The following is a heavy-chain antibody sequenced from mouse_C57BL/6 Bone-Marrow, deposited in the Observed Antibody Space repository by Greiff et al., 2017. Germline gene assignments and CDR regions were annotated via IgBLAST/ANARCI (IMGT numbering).Heavy chain of an antibody. J-gene: IGHJ2*01. CDR2: FAPNSGGT. Sequence: QVQLQQSGAELVKPGASVKLSCKASGYTFTSYWMRWLKQRPGRGHVWIGRFAPNSGGTKYNEQFKSKATLTVDKPSSPAYLQLSSLTSEDSAVYYGARRRLRVPYYFDYGGQGTTRTVSS. V-gene: IGHV1-72*01. CDR3: ARRRLRVPYYFDY. D-gene: IGHD3-2*02. CDR1: GYTFTSYW.